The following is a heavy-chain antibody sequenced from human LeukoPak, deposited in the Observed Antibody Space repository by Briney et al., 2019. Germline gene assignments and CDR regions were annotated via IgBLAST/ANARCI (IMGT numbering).Heavy chain of an antibody. J-gene: IGHJ6*03. Sequence: SSVKVSCKASGGTSSTHSITWVRQAPGQGLEWLGGIIPLFRTPHSAQNFQGRGTITTDESTSTAYVELTSLRSDYTAIYYCARVDRYHFYLDVWGKGTTVTVSS. CDR3: ARVDRYHFYLDV. CDR1: GGTSSTHS. CDR2: IIPLFRTP. V-gene: IGHV1-69*05.